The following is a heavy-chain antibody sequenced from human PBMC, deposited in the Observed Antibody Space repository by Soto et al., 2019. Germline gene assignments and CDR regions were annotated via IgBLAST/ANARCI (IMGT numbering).Heavy chain of an antibody. CDR1: GFTFSSYA. J-gene: IGHJ6*02. CDR2: ISGSGGST. V-gene: IGHV3-23*01. CDR3: AKDLRARQRFYYYYYGMDV. Sequence: PGGSLRLSCAASGFTFSSYAMSWVRQAPGKGLEWVSAISGSGGSTYYADSVKGRFTISRDNSKNTLYLQMNSLRAEDTAVYYCAKDLRARQRFYYYYYGMDVWGQGTTVTVSS.